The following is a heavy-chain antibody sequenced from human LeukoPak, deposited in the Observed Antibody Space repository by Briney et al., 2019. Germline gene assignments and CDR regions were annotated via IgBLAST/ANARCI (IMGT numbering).Heavy chain of an antibody. CDR3: AKDGGYCSSTCCPRGAFDI. Sequence: HGGSLRLSCAASGFTFSSYAMSWVRQAPGKGLEWVSSISSSSSYIYYADSVKGRFTISRDNSKNTLYLQMNSLRAEDTAVYYCAKDGGYCSSTCCPRGAFDIWGQGTMVTVSS. V-gene: IGHV3-21*01. CDR1: GFTFSSYA. J-gene: IGHJ3*02. D-gene: IGHD2-2*01. CDR2: ISSSSSYI.